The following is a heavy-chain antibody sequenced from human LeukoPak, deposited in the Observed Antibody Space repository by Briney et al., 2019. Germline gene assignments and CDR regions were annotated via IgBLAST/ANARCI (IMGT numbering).Heavy chain of an antibody. D-gene: IGHD3-9*01. CDR3: ARDLRYFDWSLNYFDY. CDR2: ISSSSNII. J-gene: IGHJ4*02. Sequence: GGSLRLSCAASGFTFSNYNMTWVRQPPGKGLQWVSYISSSSNIIYYADSVKGRFTISRDNAKNSLFLQMNSLRAEDTAVYYWARDLRYFDWSLNYFDYWGQGTLVTVSS. CDR1: GFTFSNYN. V-gene: IGHV3-48*01.